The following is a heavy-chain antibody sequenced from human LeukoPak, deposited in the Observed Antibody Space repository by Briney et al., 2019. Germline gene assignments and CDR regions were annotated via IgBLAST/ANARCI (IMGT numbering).Heavy chain of an antibody. J-gene: IGHJ4*02. V-gene: IGHV5-51*01. D-gene: IGHD6-19*01. Sequence: GESLKISCQVSGYTFKTYWIAWVRQMPGNGLQWMGSIYPADFDTRYSPSFQGQVTISADKSINTAYLQWNTLKASDTAKYYCTRLGTVARGIDYWGQGTLVTVSS. CDR3: TRLGTVARGIDY. CDR1: GYTFKTYW. CDR2: IYPADFDT.